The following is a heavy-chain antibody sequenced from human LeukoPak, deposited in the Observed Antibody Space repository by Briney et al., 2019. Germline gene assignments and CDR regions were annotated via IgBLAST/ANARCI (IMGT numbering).Heavy chain of an antibody. V-gene: IGHV3-33*01. CDR3: ARDRYSSGWFDY. D-gene: IGHD6-19*01. CDR2: IWYDGSNK. CDR1: GYTFSSYG. J-gene: IGHJ5*01. Sequence: PGRSMRLSCAASGYTFSSYGMPWVRQAPGEGLEWVAVIWYDGSNKYYADSVKGRFTITRDNSKNTLYLQMNSLRAEDTAVYYCARDRYSSGWFDYWGQGTLVTVSS.